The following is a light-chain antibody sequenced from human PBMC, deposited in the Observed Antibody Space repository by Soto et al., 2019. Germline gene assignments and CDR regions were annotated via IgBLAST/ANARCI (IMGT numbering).Light chain of an antibody. J-gene: IGLJ3*02. Sequence: QSALTQPASVSGSLGQSITISCPGTSSDVGGYDYVSWYRQHPGKVPKLIIYEVNKRPSGVSNRFSGSKSANTASLTISGLQADDEADYYCSSFTSSSTQVFGGGTKVTVL. V-gene: IGLV2-14*01. CDR3: SSFTSSSTQV. CDR1: SSDVGGYDY. CDR2: EVN.